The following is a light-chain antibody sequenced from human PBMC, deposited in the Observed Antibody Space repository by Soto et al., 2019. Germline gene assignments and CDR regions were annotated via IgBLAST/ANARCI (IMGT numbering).Light chain of an antibody. Sequence: EIVMTQSPDTLFVSLGEGATLSCRASQSVSSHLAWYQHKPGQAPRLLIYGASTRASGIPARFSGSGSETDFTLTISNLQSEDSAVYYCQQYHNWPPITFGQGTRLEIK. V-gene: IGKV3-15*01. J-gene: IGKJ5*01. CDR1: QSVSSH. CDR3: QQYHNWPPIT. CDR2: GAS.